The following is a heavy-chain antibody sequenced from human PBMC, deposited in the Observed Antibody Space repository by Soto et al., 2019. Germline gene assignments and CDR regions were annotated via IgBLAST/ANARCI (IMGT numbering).Heavy chain of an antibody. V-gene: IGHV5-10-1*01. CDR3: ARCGDHVGYYYGMDV. J-gene: IGHJ6*02. CDR2: IDPSDSYT. D-gene: IGHD4-17*01. CDR1: GYSFTSYW. Sequence: PGESLKISCKGSGYSFTSYWISWVRQMPGKGLEWMGRIDPSDSYTNYSPSFQGHVTISADKSISTAYLQWSSLKASDTAMYYCARCGDHVGYYYGMDVWGQGTTVTVSS.